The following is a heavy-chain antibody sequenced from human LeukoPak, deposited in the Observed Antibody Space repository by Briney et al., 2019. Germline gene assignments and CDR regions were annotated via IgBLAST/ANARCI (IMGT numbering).Heavy chain of an antibody. CDR3: ARANMVRGVGSFFDRNWFDP. D-gene: IGHD3-10*01. J-gene: IGHJ5*02. Sequence: ASVKVSCKVSGDTLTELSMHWVRQAPGKGLEWMGGFNPEDGETIYAQKFQGGVTMTEDTSTDTAYMELSSLRSEDTAVYYCARANMVRGVGSFFDRNWFDPWGQGTLVTVSS. CDR1: GDTLTELS. V-gene: IGHV1-24*01. CDR2: FNPEDGET.